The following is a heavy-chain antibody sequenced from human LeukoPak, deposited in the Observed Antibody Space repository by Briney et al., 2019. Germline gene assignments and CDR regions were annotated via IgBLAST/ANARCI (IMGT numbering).Heavy chain of an antibody. D-gene: IGHD4-17*01. V-gene: IGHV3-21*01. CDR3: ARDSPLDDYGDFVYYYYYMDV. CDR1: GFTFSSYS. J-gene: IGHJ6*03. CDR2: ISSSSSYI. Sequence: GSLRLSCAASGFTFSSYSINWVRQAPGKGLEWVSSISSSSSYIYYADSVKGRFTISRDNAKNSLYLQMNSLRAEDTAVYYCARDSPLDDYGDFVYYYYYMDVWGKGTTVTVSS.